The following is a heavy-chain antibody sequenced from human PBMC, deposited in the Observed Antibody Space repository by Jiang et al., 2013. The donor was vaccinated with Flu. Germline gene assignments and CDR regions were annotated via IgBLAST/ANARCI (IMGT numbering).Heavy chain of an antibody. CDR3: ARDSAHYYDSSGSYYWFDP. CDR1: GYTFTDYH. CDR2: INPNSGDT. J-gene: IGHJ5*02. Sequence: SGYTFTDYHMHWVRQAPGQGLEWMGWINPNSGDTNYAQQFQGRVTMTRDTSISTAYMELSRLRSDDTAVYYCARDSAHYYDSSGSYYWFDPWGQGTLVTVSS. V-gene: IGHV1-2*02. D-gene: IGHD3-22*01.